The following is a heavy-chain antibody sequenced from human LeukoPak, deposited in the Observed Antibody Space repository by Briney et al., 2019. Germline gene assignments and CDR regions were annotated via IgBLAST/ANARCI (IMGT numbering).Heavy chain of an antibody. CDR2: INPNSGGT. Sequence: GASVKVSCKASGYTFTGYYMHWVRQAPGQGLEWMGWINPNSGGTNYAQKFQGRVTMTRDTSISTAYMELSRLRSDDTAVYYCARAFLVVVPAAIPFDPWGQGTLVTVSS. J-gene: IGHJ5*02. V-gene: IGHV1-2*02. CDR3: ARAFLVVVPAAIPFDP. D-gene: IGHD2-2*01. CDR1: GYTFTGYY.